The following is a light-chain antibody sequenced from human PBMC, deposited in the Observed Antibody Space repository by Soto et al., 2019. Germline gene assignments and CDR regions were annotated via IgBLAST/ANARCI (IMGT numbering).Light chain of an antibody. Sequence: EIVMTQSPATLSVSPGETATLSCRASHTVSNNLAWYQQRPGQAPRLLIYGASTMATGIPARFSGSGSGTDFTLSISSLQSEEFAVYYCQQYNVWPPFTFGPGTKVDIK. J-gene: IGKJ3*01. CDR3: QQYNVWPPFT. CDR1: HTVSNN. V-gene: IGKV3-15*01. CDR2: GAS.